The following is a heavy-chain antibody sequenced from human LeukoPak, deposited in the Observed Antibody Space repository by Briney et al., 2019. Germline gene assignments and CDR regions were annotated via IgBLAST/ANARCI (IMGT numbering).Heavy chain of an antibody. CDR3: ARVVDGSSGTFDI. V-gene: IGHV4-61*02. CDR2: IYISGNT. Sequence: PSETLSLTCTVSGGSTSSGSYYRSWIRQPAGKGLEWIGRIYISGNTNYNPSPKTRVTILLDMSNNQFSLKLSSVTAADTAVYYCARVVDGSSGTFDIWGQGTMVTVSS. J-gene: IGHJ3*02. CDR1: GGSTSSGSYY. D-gene: IGHD1-26*01.